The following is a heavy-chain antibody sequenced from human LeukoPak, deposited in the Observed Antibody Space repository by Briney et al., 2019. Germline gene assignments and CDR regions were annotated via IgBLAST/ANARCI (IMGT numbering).Heavy chain of an antibody. J-gene: IGHJ5*02. V-gene: IGHV4-4*02. CDR1: GGSISSSNW. Sequence: PSETLSLTCAVSGGSISSSNWWSWVRQPPGKGLEWIGEIYHSGSTNYNPSLKSRVTISVDTSKNQFSLKLSSVTAADTAVYYCARGSHMTRFDPWGQGTLVTVSS. CDR2: IYHSGST. CDR3: ARGSHMTRFDP.